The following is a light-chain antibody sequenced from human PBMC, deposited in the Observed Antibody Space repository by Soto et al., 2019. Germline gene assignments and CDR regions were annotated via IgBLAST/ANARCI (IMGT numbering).Light chain of an antibody. J-gene: IGLJ2*01. CDR1: SSDVGSYNL. CDR3: CSYAGGTSVV. Sequence: QPVLTKPASVSGSPGQSITISCTGTSSDVGSYNLVSWYQQHPGKAPKLMIYEDIERPSGVSNRFSGSKSGNTASLTISGLQTEDEADYYCCSYAGGTSVVFGGGTKLTVL. V-gene: IGLV2-23*01. CDR2: EDI.